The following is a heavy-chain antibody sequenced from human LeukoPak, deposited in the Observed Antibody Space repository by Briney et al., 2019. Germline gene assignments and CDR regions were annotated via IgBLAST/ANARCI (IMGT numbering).Heavy chain of an antibody. CDR2: IYYSGST. CDR3: ARAGYYYGSGSYYPQYNWFDP. Sequence: SETLSLTCTVSGGSISSYYWSWIREPPGKGLEWIGYIYYSGSTNYNPSLKSRVTISVDTSKNQFSLKLRSVTAADTAVYYCARAGYYYGSGSYYPQYNWFDPWGQGTLVTVSS. V-gene: IGHV4-59*01. D-gene: IGHD3-10*01. CDR1: GGSISSYY. J-gene: IGHJ5*02.